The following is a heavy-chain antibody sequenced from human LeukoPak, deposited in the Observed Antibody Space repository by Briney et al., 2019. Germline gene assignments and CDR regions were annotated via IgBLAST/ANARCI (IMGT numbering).Heavy chain of an antibody. Sequence: PSETLSLTCTVSGGSISNSNYFWGWIRQPPGKGLEWIGNIHHGGTTYYKPSLESRVTMSVDTSKNQFSLKLSSVTAADTAVYCCASCLAAAGRVSFDYWGQGTLVTVSS. V-gene: IGHV4-39*01. CDR3: ASCLAAAGRVSFDY. CDR1: GGSISNSNYF. CDR2: IHHGGTT. J-gene: IGHJ4*02. D-gene: IGHD6-13*01.